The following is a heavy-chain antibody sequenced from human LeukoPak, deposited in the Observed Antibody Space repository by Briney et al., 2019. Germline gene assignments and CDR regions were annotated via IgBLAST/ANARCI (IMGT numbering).Heavy chain of an antibody. V-gene: IGHV3-23*01. Sequence: AGSLRLSCAASGFTFSSYAMTWDRQAPGEGLEWVSAISGSGGSTYYADSVKGRFTIPRDNSKNTLYLQMNSLRAEDTAVYYCAKTPVTTGRYWYFDLWGRGTLVTVSS. J-gene: IGHJ2*01. CDR1: GFTFSSYA. D-gene: IGHD4-17*01. CDR2: ISGSGGST. CDR3: AKTPVTTGRYWYFDL.